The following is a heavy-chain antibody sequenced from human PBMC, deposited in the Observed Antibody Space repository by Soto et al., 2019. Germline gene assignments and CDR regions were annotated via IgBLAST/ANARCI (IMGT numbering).Heavy chain of an antibody. Sequence: QVQLVQSGAEVKKPGSSVKVSCQASGGSFSGQAVSWVRQAPGQGLEWLGGIIPIFRTTNYARTFQGRLTITAEESTGTSSMELTSLRSEDTSIYYCASVPNLGQGTLVTVSS. V-gene: IGHV1-69*01. CDR1: GGSFSGQA. CDR3: ASVPN. J-gene: IGHJ4*02. CDR2: IIPIFRTT.